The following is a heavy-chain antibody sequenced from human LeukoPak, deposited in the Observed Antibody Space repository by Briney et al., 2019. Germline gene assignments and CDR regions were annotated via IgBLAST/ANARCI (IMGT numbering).Heavy chain of an antibody. CDR3: TRDRRPWGSSYYYYGMDV. CDR1: GFTFGDYA. D-gene: IGHD2-2*01. CDR2: IRSKAYGGTT. J-gene: IGHJ6*02. V-gene: IGHV3-49*04. Sequence: GGSLRLSCTASGFTFGDYAMSWVRQAPGKGLEWVGFIRSKAYGGTTEYAASVKGRFTISRDDSKSIAYLQMNSLKTEDTAVYYCTRDRRPWGSSYYYYGMDVWGQGTAVTVSS.